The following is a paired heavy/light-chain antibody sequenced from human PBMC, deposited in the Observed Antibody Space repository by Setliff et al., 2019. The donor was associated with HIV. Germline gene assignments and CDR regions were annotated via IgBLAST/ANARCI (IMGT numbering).Light chain of an antibody. V-gene: IGKV3-11*01. CDR2: DAS. J-gene: IGKJ2*01. CDR1: QSVRSY. Sequence: DIVLTQSPATLSLSPGERATLSCRASQSVRSYLAWYQQKPGQAPRLLIYDASNRATGIPARFSGSGSGTDFTLTISSLEPEDFAVYYCLQRSIRYTFGQGTKLEIK. CDR3: LQRSIRYT.
Heavy chain of an antibody. CDR1: GFTFSNTW. Sequence: EVHLVESGGGLVKPGGSLRLSCAASGFTFSNTWMSWVRQAPGKGLEWVGRIKSKTDGGATDDAAPVKGRVTISRDDSKDTLYLQMNSLKIEDTAVYYCTTEPRGYTYGSPKYYFDFWGQGTLVTVSS. J-gene: IGHJ4*02. D-gene: IGHD5-18*01. CDR3: TTEPRGYTYGSPKYYFDF. CDR2: IKSKTDGGAT. V-gene: IGHV3-15*01.